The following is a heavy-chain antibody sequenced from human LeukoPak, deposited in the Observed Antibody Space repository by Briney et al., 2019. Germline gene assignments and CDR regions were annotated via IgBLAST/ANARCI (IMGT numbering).Heavy chain of an antibody. CDR2: INPNSGDT. CDR3: ARDQTWPV. V-gene: IGHV1-2*02. J-gene: IGHJ4*02. CDR1: GYTFTGYY. Sequence: ASVKVSCKASGYTFTGYYIHWVRQAPGQGLEWMGWINPNSGDTNYAQKFQGRVTMTRDTSISTAYMELRSLRSDDTAVYYCARDQTWPVWGQGTLVTVSS. D-gene: IGHD5-24*01.